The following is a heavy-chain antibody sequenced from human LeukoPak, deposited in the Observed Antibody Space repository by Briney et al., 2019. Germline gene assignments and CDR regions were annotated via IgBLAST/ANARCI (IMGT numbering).Heavy chain of an antibody. J-gene: IGHJ4*02. D-gene: IGHD2/OR15-2a*01. CDR2: INGNGGST. Sequence: GGSLRLSCAASGFTFSSYAMNWVRQAPGKGLGWVSAINGNGGSTYYAVSVKGRFTISRDNSKNTLYLQMNSLRAEDTAVYYCAKGPLSHFDYWGQGTLVTVSS. CDR1: GFTFSSYA. CDR3: AKGPLSHFDY. V-gene: IGHV3-23*01.